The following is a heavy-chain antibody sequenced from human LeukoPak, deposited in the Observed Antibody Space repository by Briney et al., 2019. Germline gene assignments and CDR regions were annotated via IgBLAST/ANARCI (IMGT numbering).Heavy chain of an antibody. CDR2: ISSSSSYI. CDR1: GFTFSSYS. Sequence: GGSLRLSYAASGFTFSSYSMNWVRQAPGKGLEWVSSISSSSSYIYYADSVKGRFTISRDNAKNSLYLQMNSLRAEDTAVYYCARGVEDEAAAGYNWFDPWGQGTLVTVSS. D-gene: IGHD6-13*01. V-gene: IGHV3-21*01. J-gene: IGHJ5*02. CDR3: ARGVEDEAAAGYNWFDP.